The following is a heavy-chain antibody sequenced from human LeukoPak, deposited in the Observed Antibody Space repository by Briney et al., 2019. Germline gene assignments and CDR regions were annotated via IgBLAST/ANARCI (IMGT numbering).Heavy chain of an antibody. V-gene: IGHV4-39*01. J-gene: IGHJ4*02. Sequence: PSETLSLTRTVSGGSLSSSSYYWGWIRQPPGKGLEWIGSIYYSGSTYYNPSLKSRVTISVDTSKNQFSLKLSSVTAADTAVYYCARLIRLSDGPSSFDWGQGTLVTVSS. CDR3: ARLIRLSDGPSSFD. D-gene: IGHD2/OR15-2a*01. CDR2: IYYSGST. CDR1: GGSLSSSSYY.